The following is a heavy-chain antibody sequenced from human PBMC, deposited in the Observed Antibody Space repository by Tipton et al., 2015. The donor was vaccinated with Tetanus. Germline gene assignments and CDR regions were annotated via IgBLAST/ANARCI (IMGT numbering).Heavy chain of an antibody. CDR2: IYPGDSDT. Sequence: VQLVQSGGEVKKPGESLKISCKGSGYIFNNYWIGWVRQMPGKGLEWMGIIYPGDSDTRYSPSFQGQVTISVDKSISTAYLQWSSLKASDTSMFYCARANCSDGVCNFDFWGQGDLVTVAS. CDR1: GYIFNNYW. J-gene: IGHJ4*02. D-gene: IGHD2-8*01. CDR3: ARANCSDGVCNFDF. V-gene: IGHV5-51*01.